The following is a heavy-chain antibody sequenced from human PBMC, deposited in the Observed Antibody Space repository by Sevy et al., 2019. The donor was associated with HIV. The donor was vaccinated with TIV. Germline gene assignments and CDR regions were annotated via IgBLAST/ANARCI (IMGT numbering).Heavy chain of an antibody. CDR3: AERTNDVFYYGMDV. Sequence: QSQTLSLTCAISGDSVSSIRTSWNWIRQSPSRGLEWLGRTYYRSKWYNDYATSVKSRITINADTSKNQVSLQLNSVTPEDTAVYYCAERTNDVFYYGMDVWARGPRSPSP. J-gene: IGHJ6*02. V-gene: IGHV6-1*01. CDR2: TYYRSKWYN. CDR1: GDSVSSIRTS.